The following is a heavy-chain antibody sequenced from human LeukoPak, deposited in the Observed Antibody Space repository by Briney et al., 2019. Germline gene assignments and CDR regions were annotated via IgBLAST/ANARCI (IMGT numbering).Heavy chain of an antibody. D-gene: IGHD5-24*01. CDR2: IKIKTDGGTT. J-gene: IGHJ3*02. CDR3: TTEVLDGATDGTFDI. CDR1: GFTFSNPW. Sequence: PGGSLRLSCAASGFTFSNPWMSWVRQAPGKGLEWVGRIKIKTDGGTTDYAAPAKGRFTISRNDSKNTLYLLMNSLKTEDTAVYYCTTEVLDGATDGTFDIWGQGTMVAVSS. V-gene: IGHV3-15*01.